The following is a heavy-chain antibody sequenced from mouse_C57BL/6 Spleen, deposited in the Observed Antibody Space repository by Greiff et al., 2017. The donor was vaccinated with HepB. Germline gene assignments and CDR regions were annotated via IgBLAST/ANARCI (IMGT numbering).Heavy chain of an antibody. J-gene: IGHJ2*01. Sequence: VQLQQPGAELVMPGASVKLSCKASGYTFTSYWMHWVKQRPGQGLEWIGEIDPSDSYTNYNQKFKGKSTLTVDTSSSTAHMQLSSLTSEDSAVYYCARGGGYFDYWGQGTTLTVSS. V-gene: IGHV1-69*01. CDR2: IDPSDSYT. CDR3: ARGGGYFDY. CDR1: GYTFTSYW.